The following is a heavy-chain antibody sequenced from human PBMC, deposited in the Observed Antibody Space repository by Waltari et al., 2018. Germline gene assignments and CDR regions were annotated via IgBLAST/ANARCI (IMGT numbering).Heavy chain of an antibody. D-gene: IGHD3-3*01. V-gene: IGHV1-2*06. CDR2: INPNSGDT. CDR3: ARSGGGTTTFGVAE. Sequence: QVQLVQSGAEVKKSGASVKVSCKASGYTFTAFFIHWVRQAPGQGLEWMGRINPNSGDTSYAQRFQGRVTMTGDTSITTAYMELTGLRSDDTAIYYCARSGGGTTTFGVAEWGQGSLVTVSS. J-gene: IGHJ4*02. CDR1: GYTFTAFF.